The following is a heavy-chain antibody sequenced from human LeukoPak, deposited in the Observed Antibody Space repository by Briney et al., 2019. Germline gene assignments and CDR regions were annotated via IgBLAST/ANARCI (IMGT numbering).Heavy chain of an antibody. CDR3: AREGQYYDILTGRPFNYGMDV. Sequence: SVKVSCKASGGTFSSYAISWVRQAPGQGLEWMGRIIPILGIANYAQKFQGRVTITADKSTSTAYMELSSLRSEDTAVYYCAREGQYYDILTGRPFNYGMDVWGQGTTVTVSS. CDR1: GGTFSSYA. V-gene: IGHV1-69*04. D-gene: IGHD3-9*01. CDR2: IIPILGIA. J-gene: IGHJ6*02.